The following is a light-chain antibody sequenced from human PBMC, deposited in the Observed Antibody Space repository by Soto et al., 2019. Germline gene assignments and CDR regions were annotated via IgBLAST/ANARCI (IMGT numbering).Light chain of an antibody. J-gene: IGKJ1*01. CDR3: QQYCSSPQT. CDR1: QSVYNNY. Sequence: ENVLTQSPGSLSLSPGERATLSCRASQSVYNNYLAWYQQKLGQAPRLLIYGASSRAAGIPDRFSGSGSGTDFTLTISRLEAEDFAVYYCQQYCSSPQTFGQGTKVEIK. CDR2: GAS. V-gene: IGKV3-20*01.